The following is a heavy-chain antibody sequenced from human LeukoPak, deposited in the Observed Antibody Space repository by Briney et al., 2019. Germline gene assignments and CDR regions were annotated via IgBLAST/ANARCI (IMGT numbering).Heavy chain of an antibody. CDR3: AREGAGGDYDFDY. CDR1: GFTFSSYA. CDR2: ISYDGSNK. J-gene: IGHJ4*02. D-gene: IGHD4-17*01. V-gene: IGHV3-30-3*01. Sequence: GGSLRLSCAASGFTFSSYAMHWVRQAPGKGLEWVAVISYDGSNKYYADSVKGRFTISRDNSKNTLYLQMNSLRAEDTAVYYCAREGAGGDYDFDYWGQGTLVTVSS.